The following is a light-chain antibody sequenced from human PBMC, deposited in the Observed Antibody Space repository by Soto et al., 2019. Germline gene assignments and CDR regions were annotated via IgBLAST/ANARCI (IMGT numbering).Light chain of an antibody. CDR2: AAS. CDR1: QGITHF. J-gene: IGKJ1*01. CDR3: QKYNTVPRT. V-gene: IGKV1-27*01. Sequence: DIQMTQSPSSLSASVGARVTITCRARQGITHFLAGYHQKPGKVPKLLIYAASILQSGVPPRFSGSGSGTDFTLTISSLQPEDVATYYCQKYNTVPRTFGQGTKVEI.